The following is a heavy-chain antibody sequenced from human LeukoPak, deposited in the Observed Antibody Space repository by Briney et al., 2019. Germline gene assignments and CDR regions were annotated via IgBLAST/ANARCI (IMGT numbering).Heavy chain of an antibody. CDR1: GGTFSSYA. D-gene: IGHD2-2*01. V-gene: IGHV1-69*13. CDR3: ACGVVVPAASVVFRYYFDY. Sequence: GASVKVSCKASGGTFSSYAISWVRQAPGQGLEWMGGIIPIFGTANYAQKFQGRVTITADESTSTAYMELSSLRSEDTAVYYCACGVVVPAASVVFRYYFDYWGQGTLVTVSS. CDR2: IIPIFGTA. J-gene: IGHJ4*02.